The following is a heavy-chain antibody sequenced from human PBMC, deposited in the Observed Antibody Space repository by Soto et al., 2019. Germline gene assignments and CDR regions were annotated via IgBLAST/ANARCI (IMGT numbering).Heavy chain of an antibody. CDR2: VLPFLDVT. CDR3: ARDRKNSNWPNFDS. D-gene: IGHD6-13*01. Sequence: QVQLVQSGSEVKEPGSSVKISCKTSEDTFSIYTLSWVRQAPGPGLVWMGRVLPFLDVTTYSQRFQGRVNITADRSTTTAYMELSSLTFEDTAVYYCARDRKNSNWPNFDSWGPGTLVTVSS. V-gene: IGHV1-69*02. J-gene: IGHJ4*02. CDR1: EDTFSIYT.